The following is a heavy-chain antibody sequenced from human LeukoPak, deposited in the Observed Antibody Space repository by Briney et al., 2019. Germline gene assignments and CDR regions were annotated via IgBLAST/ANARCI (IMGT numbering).Heavy chain of an antibody. CDR2: IRYDGSNK. CDR3: TNWGDTWGLDF. J-gene: IGHJ4*02. D-gene: IGHD7-27*01. CDR1: GFTFSSYG. Sequence: GGSLRLSCAASGFTFSSYGMHWVRQAPGKGLEWVAFIRYDGSNKYYADSVKGRFTISRDNAKNSLYPQMNSLSAEDTAVYFCTNWGDTWGLDFWGQGILVSVSS. V-gene: IGHV3-30*02.